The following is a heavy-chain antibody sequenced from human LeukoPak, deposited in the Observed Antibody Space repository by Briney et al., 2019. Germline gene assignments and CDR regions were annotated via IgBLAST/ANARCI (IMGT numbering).Heavy chain of an antibody. CDR1: GFTVSSNY. J-gene: IGHJ4*02. CDR2: LNQDADRE. D-gene: IGHD1-14*01. Sequence: GGSLRLSCAASGFTVSSNYMSWVRPAPGKGLEWVASLNQDADREYYVDSVKGRFTISRDNAKNSLYLQMDSLRVEDTAVYYCARATTASARDHWGQGTLVTVS. V-gene: IGHV3-7*01. CDR3: ARATTASARDH.